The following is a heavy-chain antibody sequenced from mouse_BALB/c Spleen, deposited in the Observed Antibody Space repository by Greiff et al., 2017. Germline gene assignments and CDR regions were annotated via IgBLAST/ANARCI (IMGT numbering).Heavy chain of an antibody. D-gene: IGHD1-1*01. CDR3: ARGGYYYGFAY. CDR2: ISDGGSYT. J-gene: IGHJ3*01. Sequence: EVKLVESGGGLVKPGGSLKLSCAASGFTFSDYYMYWVRQTPEKRLEWVATISDGGSYTYYPDSVKGRFTISRDNAKNTLYLQMSSLKSEDTAMYYCARGGYYYGFAYWGQGTLVTVSA. V-gene: IGHV5-4*02. CDR1: GFTFSDYY.